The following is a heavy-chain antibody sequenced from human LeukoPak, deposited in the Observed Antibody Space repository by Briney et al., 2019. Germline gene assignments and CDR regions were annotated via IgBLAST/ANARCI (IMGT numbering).Heavy chain of an antibody. CDR1: GGSFSGYY. J-gene: IGHJ4*02. D-gene: IGHD3-3*01. CDR2: INHSGST. Sequence: SETLSLTCAVYGGSFSGYYWSWIRQPPGKGLEWIGEINHSGSTNYNPSLKSRVTISVDTSKNQFSLKLSSVTAADTAVYYCARKWYYDFWSGYHPDYFDYWGQGTLVTVSS. CDR3: ARKWYYDFWSGYHPDYFDY. V-gene: IGHV4-34*01.